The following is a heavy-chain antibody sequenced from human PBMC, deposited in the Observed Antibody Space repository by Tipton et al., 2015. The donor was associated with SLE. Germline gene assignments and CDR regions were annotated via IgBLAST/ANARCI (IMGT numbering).Heavy chain of an antibody. J-gene: IGHJ4*02. CDR3: ARTIADWSAPSFDY. Sequence: GSLRLSCAASEYTFSSYAMSRVRQAPGNGLEWVSVIYRGGRSTYYADSVKGRFTMSRDDSMDTVYLQMNSLRAEDTAIYYCARTIADWSAPSFDYWGQGALVTVSS. CDR1: EYTFSSYA. D-gene: IGHD3-9*01. V-gene: IGHV3-23*03. CDR2: IYRGGRST.